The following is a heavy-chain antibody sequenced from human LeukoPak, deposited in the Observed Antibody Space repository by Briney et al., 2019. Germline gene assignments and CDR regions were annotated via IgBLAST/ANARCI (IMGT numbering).Heavy chain of an antibody. CDR2: IKQDGNEK. V-gene: IGHV3-7*01. CDR3: VGGGY. Sequence: GGSLRLSCTASGFTFRSYWMARVRQAPGKGLEWVANIKQDGNEKNYVDSVKGRLTISRDNAKNTLYLQMNSLRAEDTAVYYCVGGGYWGQGTLVTVSS. CDR1: GFTFRSYW. J-gene: IGHJ4*02.